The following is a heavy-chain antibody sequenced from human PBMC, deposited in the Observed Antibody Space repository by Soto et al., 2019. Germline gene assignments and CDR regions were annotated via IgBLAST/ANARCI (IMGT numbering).Heavy chain of an antibody. CDR3: ARDPPSPQSTAMGPIYGMDV. J-gene: IGHJ6*02. V-gene: IGHV1-69*06. Sequence: QVQLVQSGAEVKKPGSSVKVSCKASGGTFSSYAISWVRQAPGQGLEWMGGIIPIFGTANYAQKLQGRVTITADKSTRTAYMKLSSLRSEDTAVYYCARDPPSPQSTAMGPIYGMDVWCQGTTFTVSS. CDR1: GGTFSSYA. D-gene: IGHD5-18*01. CDR2: IIPIFGTA.